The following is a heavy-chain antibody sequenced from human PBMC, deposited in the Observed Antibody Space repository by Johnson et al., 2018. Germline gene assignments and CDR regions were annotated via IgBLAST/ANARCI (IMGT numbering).Heavy chain of an antibody. J-gene: IGHJ3*02. D-gene: IGHD3-22*01. CDR1: GFTFSTYA. V-gene: IGHV3-23*01. CDR2: ISGGGDRT. CDR3: AKKLGYYDSSGYYPGAFEI. Sequence: VQLQESGGNLVQLGGSLRLSCAASGFTFSTYAMAWVRQAPGKGLEWVSAISGGGDRTYYADSVQGRFTMSRDNSKDTLFLQMNSLRAEDMAVYYCAKKLGYYDSSGYYPGAFEIWGQGTMVTVSS.